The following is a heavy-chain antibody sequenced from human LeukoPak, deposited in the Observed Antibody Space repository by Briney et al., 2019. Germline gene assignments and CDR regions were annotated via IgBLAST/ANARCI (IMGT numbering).Heavy chain of an antibody. J-gene: IGHJ3*02. CDR2: ISAYNGNT. Sequence: ASVKVSCKASGYTFTSYGISWVRQAPGQGLEWMGWISAYNGNTNYAQKLQGRVTMTTDTSTSTAYMELRSLRSDDTAVYYCARVYTPYYDILTGPPHAFDIWGQGTMVTVSS. V-gene: IGHV1-18*01. D-gene: IGHD3-9*01. CDR1: GYTFTSYG. CDR3: ARVYTPYYDILTGPPHAFDI.